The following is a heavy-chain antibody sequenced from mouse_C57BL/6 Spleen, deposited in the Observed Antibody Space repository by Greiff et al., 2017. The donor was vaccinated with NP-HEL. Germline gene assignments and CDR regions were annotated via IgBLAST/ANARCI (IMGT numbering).Heavy chain of an antibody. CDR1: GYTFTSYW. CDR3: ARMGVITTVVGRGYFDV. Sequence: QVQLQQPGAELVKPGASVKMSCKASGYTFTSYWITWVKQRPGQGLERIGDIYPGSGSTNYNEKFKSKATLTVDTSSSTAYMQLSSLTSEDSAVYYCARMGVITTVVGRGYFDVWGTGTTVTVSS. V-gene: IGHV1-55*01. D-gene: IGHD1-1*01. J-gene: IGHJ1*03. CDR2: IYPGSGST.